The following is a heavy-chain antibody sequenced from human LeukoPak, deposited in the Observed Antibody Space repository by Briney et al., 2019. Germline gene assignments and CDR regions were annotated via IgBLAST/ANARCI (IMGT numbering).Heavy chain of an antibody. CDR3: ASVSQDYYDSKGLDY. D-gene: IGHD3-22*01. Sequence: ASVKVSCKASGGTFSSYAISWVRQAPGQGLEWMGGIIPIFGTANYAQEFQGRVTITADESTSTAYMELSSLRSEDTAVYYCASVSQDYYDSKGLDYWGQGTLVTVSS. V-gene: IGHV1-69*13. J-gene: IGHJ4*02. CDR1: GGTFSSYA. CDR2: IIPIFGTA.